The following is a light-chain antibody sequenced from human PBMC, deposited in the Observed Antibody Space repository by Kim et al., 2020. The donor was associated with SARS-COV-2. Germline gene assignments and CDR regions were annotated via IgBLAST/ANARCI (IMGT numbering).Light chain of an antibody. Sequence: DIQMTQSPSSMSAFVGDRVTITCRASQNIFGWLAWYQQKPGKAPKLLIYKASSLDSGVPSRFSGSGSGTEFTLTISSLQPDDFATYYCQQYSTDNTWASSQGAKVHIE. J-gene: IGKJ1*01. CDR3: QQYSTDNTWA. CDR2: KAS. V-gene: IGKV1-5*03. CDR1: QNIFGW.